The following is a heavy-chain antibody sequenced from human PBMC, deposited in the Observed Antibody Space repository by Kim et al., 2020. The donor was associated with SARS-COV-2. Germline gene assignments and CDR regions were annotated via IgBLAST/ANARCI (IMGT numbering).Heavy chain of an antibody. CDR3: ARPYVWGSYRYTSNDAFDI. D-gene: IGHD3-16*02. V-gene: IGHV3-66*02. J-gene: IGHJ3*02. CDR2: IYSGGST. Sequence: GGSLRLSCAASGFTASSNYMSWVRQAPGTGLEWVSVIYSGGSTYYADSVKGRFTITRDNSKNTLYLQMNSLRAEDTAVYYCARPYVWGSYRYTSNDAFDIWGQGTMVTVSS. CDR1: GFTASSNY.